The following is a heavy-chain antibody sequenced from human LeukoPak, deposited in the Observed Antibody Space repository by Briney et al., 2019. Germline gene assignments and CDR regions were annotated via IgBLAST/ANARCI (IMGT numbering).Heavy chain of an antibody. CDR3: ARERGGDNNWNYKVVEAFDT. V-gene: IGHV3-30*04. CDR2: ISYDGSNK. CDR1: GFTFSSYA. D-gene: IGHD1-7*01. Sequence: GGSLRLSCAASGFTFSSYAMHWVRQAPGKGLEWVAVISYDGSNKYYADSVKGRFTISRDNSKNTLYLQMNSLRAEDTAVYYCARERGGDNNWNYKVVEAFDTWGQGTMVTVSS. J-gene: IGHJ3*02.